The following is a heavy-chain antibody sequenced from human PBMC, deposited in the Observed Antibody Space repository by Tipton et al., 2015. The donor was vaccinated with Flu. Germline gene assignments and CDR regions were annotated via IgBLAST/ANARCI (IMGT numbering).Heavy chain of an antibody. CDR2: INQDGSQK. D-gene: IGHD6-13*01. CDR3: VRAIAAAGSR. J-gene: IGHJ4*02. Sequence: SLRLSCVASGFTLNTYWMTWVRQAPGKGLEWVVNINQDGSQKYYVDSVKGRFTISRDNAKNSLYLQMNSLRVEDTAVYYCVRAIAAAGSRWGQGTLVTVSS. V-gene: IGHV3-7*01. CDR1: GFTLNTYW.